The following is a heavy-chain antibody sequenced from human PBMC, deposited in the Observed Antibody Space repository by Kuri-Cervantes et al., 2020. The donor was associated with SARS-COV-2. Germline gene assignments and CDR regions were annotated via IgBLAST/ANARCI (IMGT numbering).Heavy chain of an antibody. J-gene: IGHJ4*02. D-gene: IGHD6-19*01. V-gene: IGHV3-9*03. CDR1: RFTFGDYA. CDR3: AKGSSQWLGPIDY. CDR2: ISWNSGSI. Sequence: LSLTCAASRFTFGDYAMHWVREVPGKGLEWVSGISWNSGSIGYADSVKGRFTISRDNAKNSLYLQMNSLRAEDMALYYCAKGSSQWLGPIDYWGQGTLVTVSS.